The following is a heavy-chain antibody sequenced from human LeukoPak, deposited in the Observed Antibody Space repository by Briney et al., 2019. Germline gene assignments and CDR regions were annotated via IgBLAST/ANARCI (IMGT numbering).Heavy chain of an antibody. CDR1: GFTFSSYG. Sequence: GGSLRLSCAASGFTFSSYGMHWVRQAPGKGLEWVANIKQDSSAIAYVGSLKGRFTISRDNAKNSLYLQMNSLRAEDTAVYYCARWSYSSGWFIDYWGQGILVTVSS. V-gene: IGHV3-7*01. CDR2: IKQDSSAI. D-gene: IGHD6-19*01. CDR3: ARWSYSSGWFIDY. J-gene: IGHJ4*02.